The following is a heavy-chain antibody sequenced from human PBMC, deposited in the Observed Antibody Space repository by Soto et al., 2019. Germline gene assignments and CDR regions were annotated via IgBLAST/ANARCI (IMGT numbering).Heavy chain of an antibody. CDR2: ISINGGST. CDR1: GSTFSSYA. D-gene: IGHD3-10*01. J-gene: IGHJ4*02. Sequence: GSLRLSCSASGSTFSSYAMHWVRQAPGKGLEYVSAISINGGSTYYADSVKGRFTISRDNSKNTLYLQMSRLRAEATAVYYCVKDQVRSRNGYFDYWGQGTLVTVSS. V-gene: IGHV3-64D*06. CDR3: VKDQVRSRNGYFDY.